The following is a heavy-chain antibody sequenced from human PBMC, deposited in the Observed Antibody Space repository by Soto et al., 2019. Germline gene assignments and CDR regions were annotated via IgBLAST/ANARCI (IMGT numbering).Heavy chain of an antibody. Sequence: EVQLVESGGGLVQPGRSLRLSCAASGFVFSSHWIHWVRQAPGQGPVGVSRISTDGSFTSYADFVKGRFTISRDNAKNTLYLQMNSLRAEDTAVYYCARPRSMSSSGFDIWGQGTMVTVSS. V-gene: IGHV3-74*01. CDR2: ISTDGSFT. J-gene: IGHJ3*02. D-gene: IGHD6-6*01. CDR1: GFVFSSHW. CDR3: ARPRSMSSSGFDI.